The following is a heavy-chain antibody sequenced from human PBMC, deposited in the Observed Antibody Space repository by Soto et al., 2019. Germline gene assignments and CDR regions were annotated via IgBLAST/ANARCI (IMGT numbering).Heavy chain of an antibody. Sequence: TSETLSLTCAVSSGSISSSNWWSWVRQPPGKGLEWIGEIYHSGSTNYNPSLKSRVTISVDKSKNQFSLKLSSVTAADTAVYYCARSYDSLYYYYMDVWGKGTTVTVSS. CDR3: ARSYDSLYYYYMDV. V-gene: IGHV4-4*02. CDR1: SGSISSSNW. J-gene: IGHJ6*03. D-gene: IGHD5-12*01. CDR2: IYHSGST.